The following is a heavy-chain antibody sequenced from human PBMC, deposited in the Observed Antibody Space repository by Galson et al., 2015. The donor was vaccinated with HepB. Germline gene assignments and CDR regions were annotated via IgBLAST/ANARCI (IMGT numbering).Heavy chain of an antibody. V-gene: IGHV3-30*04. J-gene: IGHJ5*02. D-gene: IGHD2-21*02. CDR1: GFTFSNFF. CDR2: ISFDGSN. Sequence: SLRLSCAASGFTFSNFFMNWVRQAPGKGLEWVAVISFDGSNSYPGSVKGRFTVSRDNSKNLLYLQMNGLRPDDTAVYYCVRDHRDSIPHHWGQGTLVTVSS. CDR3: VRDHRDSIPHH.